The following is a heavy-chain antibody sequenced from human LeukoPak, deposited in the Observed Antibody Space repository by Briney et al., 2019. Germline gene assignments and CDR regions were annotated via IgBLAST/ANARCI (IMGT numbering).Heavy chain of an antibody. CDR2: IGVTGSPT. CDR3: ARVGPLWFGELFTPLPYYYYYGMDV. CDR1: GFSLSHYS. J-gene: IGHJ6*02. D-gene: IGHD3-10*01. V-gene: IGHV3-48*02. Sequence: GGSLRLSCAASGFSLSHYSVTWVRQASGKGLEWVSYIGVTGSPTYYADSVKGRFTISRDNAKNSLYLQMNSLRDEDTAVYYCARVGPLWFGELFTPLPYYYYYGMDVWGQGTTVTVSS.